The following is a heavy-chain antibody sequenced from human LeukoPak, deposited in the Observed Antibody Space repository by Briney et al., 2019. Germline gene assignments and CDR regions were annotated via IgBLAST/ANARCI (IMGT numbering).Heavy chain of an antibody. CDR3: ARLAGGSYGPLTPFDY. J-gene: IGHJ4*02. CDR1: GDSVSSSTYY. CDR2: ICYSVST. Sequence: SETLSLTCTVSGDSVSSSTYYWDWIRQPPGKGLEWIGNICYSVSTYYNPSLRSRVTMSVDTSKNQFSLRLSSVTAADTAVYYSARLAGGSYGPLTPFDYWGQGTLVTVSS. D-gene: IGHD1-26*01. V-gene: IGHV4-39*01.